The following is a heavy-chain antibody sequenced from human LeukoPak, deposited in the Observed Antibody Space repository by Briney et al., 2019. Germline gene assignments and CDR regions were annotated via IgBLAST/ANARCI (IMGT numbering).Heavy chain of an antibody. Sequence: GRSLRLSCAASGFTFDDYAMHWARQAPGKGLEWVSGISWNSGSIGYADSVKGRFTISRDNAKNSLYLQMNSLRAEDTALYYCAKGSSYYDSSGYYSVDYWGQGTLVTVSS. CDR2: ISWNSGSI. V-gene: IGHV3-9*01. CDR3: AKGSSYYDSSGYYSVDY. D-gene: IGHD3-22*01. CDR1: GFTFDDYA. J-gene: IGHJ4*02.